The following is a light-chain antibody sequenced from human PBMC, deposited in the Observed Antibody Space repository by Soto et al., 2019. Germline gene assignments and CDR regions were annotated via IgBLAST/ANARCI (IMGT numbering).Light chain of an antibody. Sequence: ESGLRQSPGTVSLSPGERDTLSCRASQSVDSSYLAWYQQKPGQAPRLLIYGASSRATGIPDRFSGSGSGTDFTLTISRLEPEDFAVYYCQQFGSPFTFGPGTKVDIK. V-gene: IGKV3-20*01. CDR1: QSVDSSY. CDR2: GAS. J-gene: IGKJ3*01. CDR3: QQFGSPFT.